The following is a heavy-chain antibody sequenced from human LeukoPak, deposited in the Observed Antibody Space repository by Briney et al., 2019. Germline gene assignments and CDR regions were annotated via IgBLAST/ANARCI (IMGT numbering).Heavy chain of an antibody. CDR1: EFDFTSHA. Sequence: GGSLRLSCAASEFDFTSHAMTWVRQAPGKGLEWVSAISISGTKTYYADSVKGRFTISRDNSKNTLYLQMNSLRVEDTAAYYCAKVRAPSGWFNSDYWGQGTLVTVSS. V-gene: IGHV3-23*01. D-gene: IGHD6-19*01. J-gene: IGHJ4*02. CDR3: AKVRAPSGWFNSDY. CDR2: ISISGTKT.